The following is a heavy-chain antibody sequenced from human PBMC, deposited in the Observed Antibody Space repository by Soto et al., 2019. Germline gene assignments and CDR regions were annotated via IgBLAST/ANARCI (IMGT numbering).Heavy chain of an antibody. CDR2: IKSKTDGGTT. J-gene: IGHJ4*02. CDR1: GFTFSNAW. Sequence: GGSLRLSCAASGFTFSNAWMSWVRQAPGKGLEWVGRIKSKTDGGTTDYAAPVKGRFTISRDDSKNTLYLQMNSLKTEDTAVYYCTTWRVDYGDYETFDYWGQGTLVTVSS. D-gene: IGHD4-17*01. CDR3: TTWRVDYGDYETFDY. V-gene: IGHV3-15*01.